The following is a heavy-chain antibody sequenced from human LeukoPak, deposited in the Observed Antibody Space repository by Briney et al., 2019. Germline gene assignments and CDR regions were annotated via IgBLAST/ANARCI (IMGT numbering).Heavy chain of an antibody. D-gene: IGHD4-17*01. Sequence: GGSLRLSCAAAGFTFSSYAVSWVRQAPGKGLEWVSAIGGRDANTYYADSVKGRFIISRDNSKNTLYLQMNSLRVEDTAVYYCAKDAVTTGYYNGMDVWGQGTTVTDSS. CDR3: AKDAVTTGYYNGMDV. CDR2: IGGRDANT. V-gene: IGHV3-23*01. CDR1: GFTFSSYA. J-gene: IGHJ6*02.